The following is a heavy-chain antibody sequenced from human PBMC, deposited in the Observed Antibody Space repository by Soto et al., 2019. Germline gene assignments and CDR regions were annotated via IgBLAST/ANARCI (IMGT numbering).Heavy chain of an antibody. Sequence: ESGGGLVQPGGSLRLSCAASGFTFSSYEMNWVRQAPGKGLEWVSYISSRGSTIYYADSVKGRFTISRDNAKNSLYLQMNSLRAEDTAVYYCASSIAVAGWGFDYWGQGTLVTVSS. J-gene: IGHJ4*02. CDR3: ASSIAVAGWGFDY. V-gene: IGHV3-48*03. CDR2: ISSRGSTI. D-gene: IGHD6-19*01. CDR1: GFTFSSYE.